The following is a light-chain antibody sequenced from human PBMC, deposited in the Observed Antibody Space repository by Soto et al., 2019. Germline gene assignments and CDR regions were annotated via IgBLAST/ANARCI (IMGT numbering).Light chain of an antibody. CDR1: QGISSY. V-gene: IGKV1-8*01. Sequence: AIRMTQSPSSFSASPGDRATITCRASQGISSYLAWYQQKPGKAPKLXXYAASSLHSGVPSKFSGGGSGTELTLTISSLQSEDFAVYYCQQYNNWPPITFGQGTRLEIK. J-gene: IGKJ5*01. CDR3: QQYNNWPPIT. CDR2: AAS.